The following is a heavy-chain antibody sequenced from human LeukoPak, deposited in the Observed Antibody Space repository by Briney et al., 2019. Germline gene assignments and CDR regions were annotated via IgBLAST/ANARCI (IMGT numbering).Heavy chain of an antibody. J-gene: IGHJ4*02. Sequence: ASVKVSCKASGYTFTSYAMHWVRQAPGQRLEWMGWINAGNGNTKYSQKFQGRVTITRDTSASTAYMELSSLRSEDTAVYYCARHFGTGDNFDYWGQGTLLIVSS. CDR1: GYTFTSYA. CDR2: INAGNGNT. V-gene: IGHV1-3*01. D-gene: IGHD1-1*01. CDR3: ARHFGTGDNFDY.